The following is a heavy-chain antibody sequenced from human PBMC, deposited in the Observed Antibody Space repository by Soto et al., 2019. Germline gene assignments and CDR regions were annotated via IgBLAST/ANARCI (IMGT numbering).Heavy chain of an antibody. D-gene: IGHD3-9*01. CDR3: ASDVLRYFEWPSIGYYGMDV. Sequence: ASVKVSCKASGYTFTSYDINWVRQATGQGLEWMGWMNPNSGDTGYAQKFQGRVTMTRDTSISTAYMELSSLRSEDTAVYYCASDVLRYFEWPSIGYYGMDVWGQGTTVTVSS. V-gene: IGHV1-8*01. CDR2: MNPNSGDT. J-gene: IGHJ6*02. CDR1: GYTFTSYD.